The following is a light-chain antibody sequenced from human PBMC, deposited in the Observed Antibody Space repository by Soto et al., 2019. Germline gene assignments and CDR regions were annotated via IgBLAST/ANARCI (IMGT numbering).Light chain of an antibody. CDR2: GAS. CDR3: QQYNDWTWT. Sequence: EVVMTQSPATLSVSPGERATLSCRASQSVGTNLAWYQQKPGQSPRLLMYGASTGATGTPARFSGSGSGTEFTLTISSLQSEDYAIYYCQQYNDWTWTFGQGTKVEIK. J-gene: IGKJ1*01. V-gene: IGKV3D-15*01. CDR1: QSVGTN.